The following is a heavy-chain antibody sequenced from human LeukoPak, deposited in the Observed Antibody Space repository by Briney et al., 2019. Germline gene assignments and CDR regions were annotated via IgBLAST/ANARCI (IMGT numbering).Heavy chain of an antibody. CDR2: ISAYNGNT. CDR3: ARASVVVPAASNWFDP. J-gene: IGHJ5*02. V-gene: IGHV1-18*01. Sequence: ASVKVSCKASGYTLTSYGISWVRQAPGQGLEWMGWISAYNGNTNYAQKLQGRVTMTTDTSTSTAYMELRSLRSDDTAVYYCARASVVVPAASNWFDPWGQGTLVTVSS. CDR1: GYTLTSYG. D-gene: IGHD2-2*01.